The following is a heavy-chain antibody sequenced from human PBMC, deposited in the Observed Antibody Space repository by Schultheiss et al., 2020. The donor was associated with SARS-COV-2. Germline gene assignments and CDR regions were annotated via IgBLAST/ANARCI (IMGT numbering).Heavy chain of an antibody. CDR2: ISSSSSYI. D-gene: IGHD2/OR15-2a*01. V-gene: IGHV3-21*01. Sequence: GGSLRLSFAASGFTFDDYGMSWVRQAPGKGLEWVSSISSSSSYIYYADSVKGRFTISRDNAKNSLYLQMNSLRAEDTAVYYCAKDIRRWVEYSHDYWGQGTLVTVSS. J-gene: IGHJ4*02. CDR3: AKDIRRWVEYSHDY. CDR1: GFTFDDYG.